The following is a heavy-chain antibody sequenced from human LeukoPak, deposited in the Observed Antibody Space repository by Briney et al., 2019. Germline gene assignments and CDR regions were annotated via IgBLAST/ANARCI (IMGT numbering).Heavy chain of an antibody. Sequence: GGSLRLSCAASGFTFDDYAMHWVRQAPGKGLEWVSGISWNSGSIGYADSVKGRFTISRDNAKNSLYLQMNSLRAEDTAVYYCARGCSSTSCYVGLYYYYYYMDVWGKGTTVTVSS. CDR3: ARGCSSTSCYVGLYYYYYYMDV. D-gene: IGHD2-2*01. CDR2: ISWNSGSI. J-gene: IGHJ6*03. V-gene: IGHV3-9*01. CDR1: GFTFDDYA.